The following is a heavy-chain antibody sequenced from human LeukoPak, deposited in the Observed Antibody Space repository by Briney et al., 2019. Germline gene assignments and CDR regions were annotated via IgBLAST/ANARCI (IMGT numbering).Heavy chain of an antibody. Sequence: SETLSLTCTVSGGSISSYYWGWIRQPPGKGLEWIGSIYYSGSTYYNPSLKSRVTISVDTSKNQFSLKLSSVTAADTAVYYCAREGELDYDILTGYSYNWFDPWGQGTLVTVSS. D-gene: IGHD3-9*01. V-gene: IGHV4-39*07. J-gene: IGHJ5*02. CDR2: IYYSGST. CDR1: GGSISSYY. CDR3: AREGELDYDILTGYSYNWFDP.